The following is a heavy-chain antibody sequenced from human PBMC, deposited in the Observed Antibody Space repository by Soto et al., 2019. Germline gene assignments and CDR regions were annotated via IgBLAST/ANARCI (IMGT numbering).Heavy chain of an antibody. V-gene: IGHV4-31*03. D-gene: IGHD6-19*01. J-gene: IGHJ3*02. Sequence: QVQLQESGPGLVKPSQTLSLTCTVSGGSISSGGYYWSWIRQHPGKGLEWIGYIYYSGSTYYNPSLKSRVTISVDTSKNQFSLKLSSVTAADTAVYYCARGRPTGGWYFPGAFDIWGQGTMVTVSS. CDR3: ARGRPTGGWYFPGAFDI. CDR2: IYYSGST. CDR1: GGSISSGGYY.